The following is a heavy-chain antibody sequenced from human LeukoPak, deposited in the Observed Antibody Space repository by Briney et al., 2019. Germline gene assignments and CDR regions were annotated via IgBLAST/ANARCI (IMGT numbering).Heavy chain of an antibody. CDR3: ARDRGQWLRSVARWFDP. Sequence: GASVKVSCKASGYTFTSYGISWVRQAPGQGLEWMRWISAYNGNTNYAQKLQGRVTMTTDTSTSTAYMELRSLRSDDTAVYYCARDRGQWLRSVARWFDPWGQGTLVTVSS. D-gene: IGHD5-12*01. CDR1: GYTFTSYG. J-gene: IGHJ5*02. V-gene: IGHV1-18*01. CDR2: ISAYNGNT.